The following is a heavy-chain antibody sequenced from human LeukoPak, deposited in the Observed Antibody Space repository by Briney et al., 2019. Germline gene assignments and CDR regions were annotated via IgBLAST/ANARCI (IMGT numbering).Heavy chain of an antibody. CDR3: ASYSGSYPVY. D-gene: IGHD1-26*01. V-gene: IGHV3-21*01. CDR1: GFTFSSYS. Sequence: GGSLRLSCAASGFTFSSYSMNWVRQAPGEGLEWVSSISSSSSYIYYADSVKGRFTISRDNAKNSLYLQMNSLRAEDTAVYYCASYSGSYPVYWGQGTLVTVSS. CDR2: ISSSSSYI. J-gene: IGHJ4*02.